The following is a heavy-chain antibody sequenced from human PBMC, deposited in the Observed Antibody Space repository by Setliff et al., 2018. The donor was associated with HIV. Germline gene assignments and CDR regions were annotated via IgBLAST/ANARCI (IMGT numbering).Heavy chain of an antibody. CDR1: GGSISSNSYY. CDR2: IFYSGSS. Sequence: SETLSLTCTVSGGSISSNSYYWGWIRQPPGKGLEWIGSIFYSGSSHHNPSLQSRITISVDTSKNQFSLKLSSVTAADTAGYYCAKLLPAADMAREIDSWGQGTLVTVSS. J-gene: IGHJ4*02. V-gene: IGHV4-39*01. CDR3: AKLLPAADMAREIDS. D-gene: IGHD2-2*01.